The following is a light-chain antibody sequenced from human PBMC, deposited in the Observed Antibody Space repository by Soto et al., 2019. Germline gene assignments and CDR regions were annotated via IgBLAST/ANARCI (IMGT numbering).Light chain of an antibody. CDR3: LQYNSYPYT. V-gene: IGKV1-16*01. CDR1: HDINNY. Sequence: DIQMTQSPSSLSASVGDRVFITCRASHDINNYLAWFQQKPGKAPKSLIYVASSLQSGVPSRFSGSGSWTDFTLNISSLQPDDVATYYCLQYNSYPYTFGQGTKLEIK. J-gene: IGKJ2*01. CDR2: VAS.